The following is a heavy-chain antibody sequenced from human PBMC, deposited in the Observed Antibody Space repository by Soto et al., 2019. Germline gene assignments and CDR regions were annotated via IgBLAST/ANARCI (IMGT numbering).Heavy chain of an antibody. D-gene: IGHD6-13*01. J-gene: IGHJ6*02. Sequence: VKVSCKASGYTFTSYTMHWVRQAPGQRLEWMGIINPSGGSTSYAQKFQGRVTMTRDTSTSTVYMELSSLRSEDTAVYYCARDGKQQLGYYGMDVWGQGTTVTVSS. CDR3: ARDGKQQLGYYGMDV. CDR2: INPSGGST. V-gene: IGHV1-46*01. CDR1: GYTFTSYT.